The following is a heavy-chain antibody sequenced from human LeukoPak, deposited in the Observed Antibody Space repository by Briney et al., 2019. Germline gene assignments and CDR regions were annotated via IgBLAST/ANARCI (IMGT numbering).Heavy chain of an antibody. CDR3: ARDQGTAMAH. J-gene: IGHJ4*02. V-gene: IGHV4-39*07. CDR2: IYYSGST. CDR1: GGSISSSSYY. Sequence: SETLSLTCTVSGGSISSSSYYWGWIRQPPGKGLEWIGSIYYSGSTYYNPSLKSRVTISVDTFKNQFSLKLSSVTAADTAVYYCARDQGTAMAHWGQGTLVTVSS. D-gene: IGHD5-18*01.